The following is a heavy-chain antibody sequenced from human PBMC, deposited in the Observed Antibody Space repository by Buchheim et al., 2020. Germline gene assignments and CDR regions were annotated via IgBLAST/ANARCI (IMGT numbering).Heavy chain of an antibody. CDR1: GFIFTNAW. D-gene: IGHD4-23*01. Sequence: EVQLVESGGGLEKPGGSLRLSCVGSGFIFTNAWMSWVRQAPGKGLEWVGRIESKTDGGTTEYAAPVKGSFTISSDDSKNTLYLQMNSLKTEDTAVYYCTAPLNGGTDYWGQGTL. J-gene: IGHJ4*02. CDR3: TAPLNGGTDY. V-gene: IGHV3-15*04. CDR2: IESKTDGGTT.